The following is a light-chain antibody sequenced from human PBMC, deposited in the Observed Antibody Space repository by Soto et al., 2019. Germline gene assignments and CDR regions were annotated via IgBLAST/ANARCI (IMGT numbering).Light chain of an antibody. CDR3: AAWDDSLNGAV. V-gene: IGLV1-44*01. CDR1: SSNIGRNT. CDR2: TNN. Sequence: QSVLTQPPSASGTPGQRVTISCSGSSSNIGRNTVNWYQQLPGTAPKLLIYTNNQRPSGVPDRFSGSKSGTSASLAISELQSEDEADYYCAAWDDSLNGAVFGGVTKLTVL. J-gene: IGLJ2*01.